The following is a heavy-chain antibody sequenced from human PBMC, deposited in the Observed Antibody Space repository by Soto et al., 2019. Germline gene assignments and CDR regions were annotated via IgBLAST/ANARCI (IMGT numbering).Heavy chain of an antibody. Sequence: QVQLVQSGAEVKKPGASVKVSCKASGYTFTSYAMHWVRQAPGQRLEWMGWINAGNGNTKYSQKFQGRVTITRDTSASTAYMELSSLRSEDTAVYYCARDSNYYDSSGYYRDDVFDIWGQGTMVTVSS. CDR2: INAGNGNT. D-gene: IGHD3-22*01. CDR3: ARDSNYYDSSGYYRDDVFDI. V-gene: IGHV1-3*01. CDR1: GYTFTSYA. J-gene: IGHJ3*02.